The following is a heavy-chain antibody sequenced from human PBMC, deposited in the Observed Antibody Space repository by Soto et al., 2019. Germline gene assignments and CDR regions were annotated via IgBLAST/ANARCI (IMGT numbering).Heavy chain of an antibody. D-gene: IGHD3-10*01. V-gene: IGHV4-30-4*01. CDR3: ARGAGYYDSGRPSLDY. CDR2: IYYSGST. J-gene: IGHJ4*02. Sequence: PSLTCTVSGGSISNADYYWSWIRQPPGKGLEWIGFIYYSGSTYYNPSLKSRVTISVDTSKNLFSLKLSSVTAADTAVYYCARGAGYYDSGRPSLDYWGQGTPVTVSS. CDR1: GGSISNADYY.